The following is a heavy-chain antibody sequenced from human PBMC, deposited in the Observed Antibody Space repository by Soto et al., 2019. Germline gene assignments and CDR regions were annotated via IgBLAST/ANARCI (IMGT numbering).Heavy chain of an antibody. CDR2: IIPLFGTA. D-gene: IGHD3-10*01. V-gene: IGHV1-69*01. J-gene: IGHJ6*02. Sequence: QVQLVQSGAEVKKPGSSVKVSCKASGGTFSSYAISWVRQAPGQGLEWMGGIIPLFGTAKYAQKFQGRVTIPVDESTRTGYMELSSLRSEDTAVYYCATMGQETTFYGSGSGFDMDVWGQGTPVTVSS. CDR1: GGTFSSYA. CDR3: ATMGQETTFYGSGSGFDMDV.